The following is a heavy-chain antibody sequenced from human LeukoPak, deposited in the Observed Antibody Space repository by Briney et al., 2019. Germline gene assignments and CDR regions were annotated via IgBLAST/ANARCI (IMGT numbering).Heavy chain of an antibody. CDR3: ARGPARDDFWSGSLPDYSDY. Sequence: SETLSLTCTVSGGSISSHFWSWIRQPPGKGLEWIGYIFYTGSTNYNPSLKSRVTISVDTSKNQFSPKLSSVTAADTAVYYCARGPARDDFWSGSLPDYSDYWGQGTLVTVSS. J-gene: IGHJ4*02. D-gene: IGHD3-3*01. CDR2: IFYTGST. V-gene: IGHV4-59*11. CDR1: GGSISSHF.